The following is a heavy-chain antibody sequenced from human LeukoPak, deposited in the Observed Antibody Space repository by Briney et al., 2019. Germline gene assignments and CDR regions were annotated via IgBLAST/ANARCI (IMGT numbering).Heavy chain of an antibody. J-gene: IGHJ4*02. Sequence: GGSLRLSCAGSGFTFSAYSMNWVRQAPGKGLEWVAFIRYDGSNKYYADSVKGRFTISRDNPKNTLYLRMNSLRAEDTAIYYCAKRIVVVVAATYYWGQGTLVTVSS. CDR2: IRYDGSNK. V-gene: IGHV3-30*02. D-gene: IGHD2-15*01. CDR3: AKRIVVVVAATYY. CDR1: GFTFSAYS.